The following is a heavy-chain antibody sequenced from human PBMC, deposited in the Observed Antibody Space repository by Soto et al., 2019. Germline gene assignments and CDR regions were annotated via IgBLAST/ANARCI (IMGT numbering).Heavy chain of an antibody. CDR1: GGKFSDSY. Sequence: PSETMSLTCAVVGGKFSDSYWSWIRQSPGKGLEWIGEITSSGSTYYNPSLKSRVTISGDTSKNQFSLEVRSVTAADTAVYYCARGRPAIATRWFDPWGQGTLVTVSS. V-gene: IGHV4-34*01. D-gene: IGHD1-1*01. CDR3: ARGRPAIATRWFDP. J-gene: IGHJ5*02. CDR2: ITSSGST.